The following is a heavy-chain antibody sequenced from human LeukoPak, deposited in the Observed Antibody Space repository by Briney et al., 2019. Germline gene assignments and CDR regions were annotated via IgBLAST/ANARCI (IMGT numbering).Heavy chain of an antibody. Sequence: GGSLRLSCAASGFTVSSNYMSWVRQAPGKGLEWVSVIYSGGSTYYADSVKGRFTISGDNSENTLYLQMNSLRAEDTAVYYCAASMYSSSWYGDYWGQGTLVTVSS. J-gene: IGHJ4*02. CDR3: AASMYSSSWYGDY. CDR1: GFTVSSNY. D-gene: IGHD6-13*01. CDR2: IYSGGST. V-gene: IGHV3-53*01.